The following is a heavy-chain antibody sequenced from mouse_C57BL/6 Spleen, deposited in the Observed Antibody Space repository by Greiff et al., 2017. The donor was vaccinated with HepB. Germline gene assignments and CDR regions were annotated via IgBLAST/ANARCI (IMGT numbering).Heavy chain of an antibody. V-gene: IGHV5-4*01. Sequence: EVQLVESGGGLVKPGGSLKLSCAASGFTFSSYAMSWVRQTPEKRLEWVATISDGGSYTYYPDNVKGRFTISRDNAKNNLYLQMSHLKSEDTAMYYCARDRRFYAMDYWGQGTSVTVSS. CDR3: ARDRRFYAMDY. J-gene: IGHJ4*01. CDR2: ISDGGSYT. CDR1: GFTFSSYA.